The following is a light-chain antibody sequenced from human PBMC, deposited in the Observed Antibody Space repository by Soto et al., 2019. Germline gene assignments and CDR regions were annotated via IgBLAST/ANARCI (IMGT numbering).Light chain of an antibody. CDR1: QSISSW. V-gene: IGKV1-5*01. J-gene: IGKJ1*01. Sequence: DIQMTQSPSTLSASVGDRVTITCRASQSISSWLAWYQQKQGKAPKXLIYDASSLESGVPSRFSGSGSGTEFTITISSLQPDDFETYFCQQYHGYPWTFSQGTKVDIK. CDR2: DAS. CDR3: QQYHGYPWT.